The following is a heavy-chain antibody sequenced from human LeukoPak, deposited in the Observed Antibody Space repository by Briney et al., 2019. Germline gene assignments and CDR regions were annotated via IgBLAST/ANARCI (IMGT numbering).Heavy chain of an antibody. V-gene: IGHV4-39*07. CDR1: GGSISSSSYY. J-gene: IGHJ4*02. CDR2: IYYSGST. Sequence: SETLSLTCTVSGGSISSSSYYWGWIRQPPGKGLEWIGSIYYSGSTYYNPSFKSRVTISVDTSKNQFSLKLSSVTAADTAVYYCASARWLHKSRFDYWGQGTLVTVSS. CDR3: ASARWLHKSRFDY. D-gene: IGHD5-24*01.